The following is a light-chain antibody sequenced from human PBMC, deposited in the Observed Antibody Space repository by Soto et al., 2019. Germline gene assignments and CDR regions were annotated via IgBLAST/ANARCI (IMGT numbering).Light chain of an antibody. CDR2: GAS. V-gene: IGKV3-15*01. CDR1: QGIGDA. CDR3: QQYNNWPPLT. Sequence: EVVMTQSPATLSVSPGEGVTLSCRASQGIGDALAWYQHKPGQAPRLLIYGASTRATGIPARFSGSGSGTEFTLTISSLQSEDFAVYYCQQYNNWPPLTFGGGTKVDIK. J-gene: IGKJ4*01.